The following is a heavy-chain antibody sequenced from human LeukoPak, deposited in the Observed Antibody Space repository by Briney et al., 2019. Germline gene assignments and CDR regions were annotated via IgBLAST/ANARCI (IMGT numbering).Heavy chain of an antibody. D-gene: IGHD2-2*01. CDR1: GGSISSYY. Sequence: PSETLSLTCTVSGGSISSYYWSWIRQPPGKGLEWIGYIYYSGSTNYNPSLKSRVTISVDTSKNQFSLKLSSVTAADTAVYYCAREGYCSSTSCSDAFDIWGQGTMVTVSS. V-gene: IGHV4-59*01. CDR3: AREGYCSSTSCSDAFDI. CDR2: IYYSGST. J-gene: IGHJ3*02.